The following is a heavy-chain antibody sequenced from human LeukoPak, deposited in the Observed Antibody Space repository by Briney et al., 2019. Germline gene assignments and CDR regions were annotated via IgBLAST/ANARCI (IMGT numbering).Heavy chain of an antibody. D-gene: IGHD6-19*01. CDR2: ISSNGGST. CDR1: GFTFSSYA. V-gene: IGHV3-64*01. CDR3: ARAEGYSSGWYGLGKYYYYYMDV. J-gene: IGHJ6*03. Sequence: GGSLRLSCAASGFTFSSYAMHWVRQAPGKGLEYVSAISSNGGSTYYANSVKGRFTISRDNAKNSLYLQMNSLRAEDTAVYYCARAEGYSSGWYGLGKYYYYYMDVWGKGTTVTVSS.